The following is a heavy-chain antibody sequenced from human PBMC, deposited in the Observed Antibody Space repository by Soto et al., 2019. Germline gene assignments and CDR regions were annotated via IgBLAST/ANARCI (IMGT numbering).Heavy chain of an antibody. Sequence: QVQLVESGGGVVQPGRSLRLSCAASGFSLSNYAMHWVRQAPGKGLEWVAVISFDGRSQYYADSVKGRFTISKDNSKNTLYVQMNGLRPEDTAVYYCERADTHLIVSRGYIDYLGQGALVTVSS. CDR3: ERADTHLIVSRGYIDY. V-gene: IGHV3-30*04. D-gene: IGHD2-21*01. CDR2: ISFDGRSQ. CDR1: GFSLSNYA. J-gene: IGHJ4*02.